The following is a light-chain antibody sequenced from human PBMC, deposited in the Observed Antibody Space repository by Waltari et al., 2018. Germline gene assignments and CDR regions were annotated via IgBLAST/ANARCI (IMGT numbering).Light chain of an antibody. CDR2: WAS. Sequence: DIVLTQSPDSLAVSLGERATINCKSSQSVLYSSTNKNYLAWYQQKPGQPPKLLIYWASTRESGVPDRFSGSGSGADFTLTISSLQAEDVAVYYCQQYYSTPPITFGQGTRLESK. CDR3: QQYYSTPPIT. J-gene: IGKJ5*01. V-gene: IGKV4-1*01. CDR1: QSVLYSSTNKNY.